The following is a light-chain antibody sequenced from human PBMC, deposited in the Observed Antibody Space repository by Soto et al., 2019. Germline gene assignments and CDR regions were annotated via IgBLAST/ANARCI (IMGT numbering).Light chain of an antibody. CDR1: SSDVGGNYVSWY. CDR3: SSYANSRTVI. Sequence: QSALTQPASVSGSPGQSITISCTGTSSDVGGNYVSWYVSWYQQHPGKVPKLIIYDDDDRPSGVSNRFSGSKSGSTASLTISIIQAEDEAHYYSSSYANSRTVIFGRGTKLTVL. V-gene: IGLV2-14*03. CDR2: DDD. J-gene: IGLJ2*01.